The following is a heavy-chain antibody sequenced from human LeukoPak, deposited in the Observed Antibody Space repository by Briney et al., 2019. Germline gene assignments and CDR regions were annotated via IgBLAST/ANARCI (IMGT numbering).Heavy chain of an antibody. V-gene: IGHV3-23*01. CDR3: AKTTTGYSSGRFPGWPVDY. Sequence: GGSLRLSCAASGFTFSSYAMYWVRQAPGKGLEWVSGIFGSGGSTHYADSVKGRFTISRDNSKNTMYLQMNSLRAEDTAVYYCAKTTTGYSSGRFPGWPVDYWGQGTLVTVSS. D-gene: IGHD6-19*01. J-gene: IGHJ4*02. CDR1: GFTFSSYA. CDR2: IFGSGGST.